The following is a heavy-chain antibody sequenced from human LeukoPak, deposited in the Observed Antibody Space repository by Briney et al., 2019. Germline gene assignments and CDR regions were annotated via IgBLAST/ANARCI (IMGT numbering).Heavy chain of an antibody. D-gene: IGHD6-13*01. V-gene: IGHV1-2*02. CDR1: GYTFTGYY. CDR2: INANNGDT. J-gene: IGHJ2*01. CDR3: ARGGGSSWSSPHWYLDL. Sequence: ASVKVSCMASGYTFTGYYMYWVRQAPGQGLEWMGWINANNGDTEYARKFQGRVTMTRDTSINSAHMELKNLASDDTAVYYCARGGGSSWSSPHWYLDLWGRGTLVTASS.